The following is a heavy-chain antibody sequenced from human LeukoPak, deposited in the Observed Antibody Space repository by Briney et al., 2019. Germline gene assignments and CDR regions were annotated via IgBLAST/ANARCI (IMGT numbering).Heavy chain of an antibody. D-gene: IGHD4-11*01. V-gene: IGHV1-3*04. Sequence: GASVKVSCKASGYTLTSYAIHWVRQAPGQRPEWMGWINTGNGNTKYSQKFQGRVTITRDTSANTAYMELSSLRFEDTAVYYCTRGGSRMTTFYIFDYWGQGTLVTVSS. CDR3: TRGGSRMTTFYIFDY. CDR2: INTGNGNT. J-gene: IGHJ4*02. CDR1: GYTLTSYA.